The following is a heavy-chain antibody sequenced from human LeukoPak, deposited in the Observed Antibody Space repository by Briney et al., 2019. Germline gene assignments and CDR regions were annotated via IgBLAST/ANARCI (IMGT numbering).Heavy chain of an antibody. CDR3: AHGNSFMIGY. Sequence: SETLSLTCAVYGGSFSGYYWSWIRQPPGKGLEWIGEINHSGSTNYNPSLKSRVTISVDTSKNQFSLKLSSVTAADTAVYYCAHGNSFMIGYWGQGTLVTVSS. CDR1: GGSFSGYY. D-gene: IGHD3-22*01. J-gene: IGHJ4*02. V-gene: IGHV4-34*01. CDR2: INHSGST.